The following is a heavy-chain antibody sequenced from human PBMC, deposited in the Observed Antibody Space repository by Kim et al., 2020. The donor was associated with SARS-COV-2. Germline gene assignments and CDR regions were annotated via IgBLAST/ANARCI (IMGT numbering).Heavy chain of an antibody. Sequence: ASVKVSCKSSGYTFTDYGVTWVRQASGLGFEWMGWISSKNGNAKNAEKFQGRVTMTTDTSTSTAYMELRSLRSDDTAVYYCASNYCSSSSCYEYYFDYWGQGTLVTVSS. CDR1: GYTFTDYG. CDR3: ASNYCSSSSCYEYYFDY. D-gene: IGHD2-2*01. J-gene: IGHJ4*02. V-gene: IGHV1-18*01. CDR2: ISSKNGNA.